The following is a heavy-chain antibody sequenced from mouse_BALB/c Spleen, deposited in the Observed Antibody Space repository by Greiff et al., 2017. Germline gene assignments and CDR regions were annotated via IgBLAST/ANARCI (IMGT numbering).Heavy chain of an antibody. CDR2: INPGSGGT. V-gene: IGHV1-54*01. J-gene: IGHJ2*01. Sequence: VKLMESGAELVRPGTSVKVSCKASGYAFTNYLIEWVKQRPGQGLEWIGVINPGSGGTNYNEKFKGKATLTADKSSSTAYMRLSSLTSDDSAVYFCAIIWLRRNYFDYWGQGTTLTVSS. CDR1: GYAFTNYL. CDR3: AIIWLRRNYFDY. D-gene: IGHD2-2*01.